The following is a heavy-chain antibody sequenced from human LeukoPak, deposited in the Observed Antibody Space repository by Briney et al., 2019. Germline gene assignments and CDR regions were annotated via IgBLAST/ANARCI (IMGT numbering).Heavy chain of an antibody. V-gene: IGHV3-23*01. J-gene: IGHJ4*02. CDR2: ISGSGTST. D-gene: IGHD6-13*01. Sequence: GGSLRLSCAASGFTFSVYGMNWVRQAPGKGLEWVSTISGSGTSTEYADSVKGRFSVSRDNSKNTLYLQMNSLRAEDTAVYYCAKGVTIAAAGRAGYFDYWGQGTLVTVSS. CDR3: AKGVTIAAAGRAGYFDY. CDR1: GFTFSVYG.